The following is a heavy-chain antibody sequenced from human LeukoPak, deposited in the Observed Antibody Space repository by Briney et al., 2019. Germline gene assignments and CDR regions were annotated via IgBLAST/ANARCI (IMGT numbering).Heavy chain of an antibody. V-gene: IGHV4-4*07. CDR3: ARGDVDSSGHEAFDI. CDR2: IYTSGSN. Sequence: KSSETLSLTCTVSGGSISSYYWSWVRQPAGKGLEWIGRIYTSGSNNYNPSLKSRVTISVDTSKNQLSLKLSSVTAADTAVYYCARGDVDSSGHEAFDIWGQGTMVTVSS. D-gene: IGHD3-22*01. J-gene: IGHJ3*02. CDR1: GGSISSYY.